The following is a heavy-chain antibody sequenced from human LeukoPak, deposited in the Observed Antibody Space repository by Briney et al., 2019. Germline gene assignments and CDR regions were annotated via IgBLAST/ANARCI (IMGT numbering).Heavy chain of an antibody. D-gene: IGHD6-19*01. Sequence: GGSLRLSCAASGFTFSSNAMAWVRQAPGKGLEWVSAIGGSVDYTFYAESVRGRFTISRDNSKNMVYLQMNSLRAEDTAVYYCARTREQWQVLDYWGQGTLVTVSS. V-gene: IGHV3-23*01. CDR3: ARTREQWQVLDY. J-gene: IGHJ4*02. CDR2: IGGSVDYT. CDR1: GFTFSSNA.